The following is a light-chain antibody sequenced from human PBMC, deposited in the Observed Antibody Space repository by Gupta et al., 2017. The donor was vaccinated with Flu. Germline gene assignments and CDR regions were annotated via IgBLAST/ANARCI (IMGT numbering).Light chain of an antibody. CDR3: QQRSNWYS. Sequence: IVLTQSPATLSLPPGERATLSCRASQSVSSYLAWYQQKPGQAPRLLIYDASNRATGIPARFSGSGSGTDFTLTISSLEPEDFAVYYCQQRSNWYSFGQGTKLEIK. J-gene: IGKJ2*03. V-gene: IGKV3-11*01. CDR1: QSVSSY. CDR2: DAS.